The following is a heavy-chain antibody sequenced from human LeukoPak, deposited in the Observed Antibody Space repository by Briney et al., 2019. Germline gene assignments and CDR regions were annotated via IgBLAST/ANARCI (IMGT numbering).Heavy chain of an antibody. Sequence: PGRSLRLSCAASGFTFDDYAMHWVRQAPGKGLEWVSGISWNSGSIGYADSVKGRFTISRDNAKNSLYLQMNSLRAEDMALYYCAKGITGTSDDAFDIWGQGTMVTVSS. V-gene: IGHV3-9*03. J-gene: IGHJ3*02. CDR2: ISWNSGSI. CDR1: GFTFDDYA. D-gene: IGHD1-7*01. CDR3: AKGITGTSDDAFDI.